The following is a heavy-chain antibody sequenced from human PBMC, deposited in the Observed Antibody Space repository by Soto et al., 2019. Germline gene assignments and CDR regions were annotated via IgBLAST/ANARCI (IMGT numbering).Heavy chain of an antibody. CDR2: ISGGGGST. V-gene: IGHV3-23*01. D-gene: IGHD2-2*01. CDR1: GFTFSSYA. Sequence: HPGGSLRLSCAASGFTFSSYAMSWVRQAPGKGLEWVSAISGGGGSTYYADSVKGRFTISRDNSKNTLYLQMNSLRAEDTAVYYCSTHSSTSCYFLGPDCSGAFDIWGQGTMVTVSS. J-gene: IGHJ3*02. CDR3: STHSSTSCYFLGPDCSGAFDI.